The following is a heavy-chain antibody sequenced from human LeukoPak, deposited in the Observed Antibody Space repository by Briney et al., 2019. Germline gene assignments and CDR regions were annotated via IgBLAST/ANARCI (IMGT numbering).Heavy chain of an antibody. J-gene: IGHJ3*02. Sequence: ASVKVSCKASGYTFTGYYMYWVRQAPGQGLEWMGWINPNSGGTNYAQKFQGRVTMTRDTSISTAYMELSRLRSDDTAVYYCARDAYCSGGSCYSGDAFDIWGQGTMVTVSS. CDR1: GYTFTGYY. CDR3: ARDAYCSGGSCYSGDAFDI. V-gene: IGHV1-2*02. CDR2: INPNSGGT. D-gene: IGHD2-15*01.